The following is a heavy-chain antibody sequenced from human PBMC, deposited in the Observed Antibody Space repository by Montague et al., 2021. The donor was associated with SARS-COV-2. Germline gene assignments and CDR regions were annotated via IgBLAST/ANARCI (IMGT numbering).Heavy chain of an antibody. Sequence: TLSLTCTVSGGSISSGSYYWSWIRQPAGKGLEWIGRIYTSGSTNYNPSLKSRVTISVDMSKNQFSLKLCSVTAADTAVYYCAREILWLEATQHYYYYGMDVWGQGTTVTVSS. J-gene: IGHJ6*02. CDR2: IYTSGST. D-gene: IGHD2-21*01. CDR3: AREILWLEATQHYYYYGMDV. CDR1: GGSISSGSYY. V-gene: IGHV4-61*02.